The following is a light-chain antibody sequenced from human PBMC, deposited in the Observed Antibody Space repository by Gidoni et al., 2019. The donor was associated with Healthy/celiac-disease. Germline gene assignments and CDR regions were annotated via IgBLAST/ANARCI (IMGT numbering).Light chain of an antibody. CDR1: QYISNY. CDR2: DAS. Sequence: DIQMTHSPSSLSASVGDRVTITCQASQYISNYLNWYQQKPGKAPKLLIYDASNLEKGVPSRFSGSGSGTDFTFTISSLKPEDIAKYYCQQYDNLTRVFGGGTKVEIK. CDR3: QQYDNLTRV. J-gene: IGKJ4*01. V-gene: IGKV1-33*01.